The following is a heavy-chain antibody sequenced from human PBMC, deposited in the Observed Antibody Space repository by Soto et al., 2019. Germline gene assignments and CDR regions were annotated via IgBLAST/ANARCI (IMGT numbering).Heavy chain of an antibody. D-gene: IGHD2-21*02. CDR1: GYSFTSYW. V-gene: IGHV5-51*01. CDR3: ARPLVVTAGPNAFDI. CDR2: IYPGDSDT. J-gene: IGHJ3*02. Sequence: GESLKISCKGSGYSFTSYWIGWVRQMPGKGLEWMGIIYPGDSDTRYSPSFQGQVTISADKSISTAYLQWSSLKASDTAMYYCARPLVVTAGPNAFDIWGQGTMVTVPS.